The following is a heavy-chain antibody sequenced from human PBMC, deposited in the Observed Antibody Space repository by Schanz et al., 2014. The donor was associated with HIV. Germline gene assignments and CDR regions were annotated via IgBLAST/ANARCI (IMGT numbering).Heavy chain of an antibody. J-gene: IGHJ1*01. CDR3: AKRGPYTGRYEYFQQ. D-gene: IGHD1-26*01. CDR1: GFTFSSYG. Sequence: QVQLVESGGGVVQPGRSLRLSCAASGFTFSSYGMHWVRQAPGKGLEWVAVISYDGSNKYYADSVKGRFTISRDNSKNTVYLQMNSLRAEDTALYYCAKRGPYTGRYEYFQQGGQGTLVTVSS. CDR2: ISYDGSNK. V-gene: IGHV3-30*18.